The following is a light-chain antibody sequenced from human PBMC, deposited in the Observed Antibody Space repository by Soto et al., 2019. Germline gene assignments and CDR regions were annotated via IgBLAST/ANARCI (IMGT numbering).Light chain of an antibody. CDR2: VNSDGSH. Sequence: QLVLTQSPSASASLGASVKLTCTLSSGHSIYAIAWHQQQPEKGPRYLMKVNSDGSHSKGDGIPDRLSGSSSGAERYLTISSLQSEDEADYYCQTWGTDIHVVFGGGTKLTVL. CDR1: SGHSIYA. V-gene: IGLV4-69*01. CDR3: QTWGTDIHVV. J-gene: IGLJ2*01.